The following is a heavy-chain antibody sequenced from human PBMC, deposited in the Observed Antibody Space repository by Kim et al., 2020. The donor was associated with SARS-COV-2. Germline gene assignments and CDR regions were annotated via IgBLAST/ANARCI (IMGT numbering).Heavy chain of an antibody. CDR2: IKSQTDGWAT. Sequence: GGSLRLSCAASGLTFNHAWMSWLRQAPGKVLEWVGRIKSQTDGWATDYAAPVKDRFTVSRDDSENTLHLQMNSLKTRDTAVYYCTLTPGMVTYMQFDYDLDVWGQGTTVTVSS. V-gene: IGHV3-15*01. D-gene: IGHD2-21*02. CDR1: GLTFNHAW. J-gene: IGHJ6*03. CDR3: TLTPGMVTYMQFDYDLDV.